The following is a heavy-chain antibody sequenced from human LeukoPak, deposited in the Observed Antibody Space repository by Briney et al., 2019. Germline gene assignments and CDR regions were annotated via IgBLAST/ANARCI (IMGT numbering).Heavy chain of an antibody. D-gene: IGHD6-6*01. J-gene: IGHJ3*02. CDR2: INHSGST. V-gene: IGHV4-34*01. CDR3: ARVRAGSSSPSVSDSFDI. Sequence: SETLSLTCAVYGGSFSGYYWSWIRQPPGKGLQWIGEINHSGSTNYNPSLKSRVTISLDTSKNQFSPKLSSVTAADTAVYYCARVRAGSSSPSVSDSFDIWGQGTMVTVSS. CDR1: GGSFSGYY.